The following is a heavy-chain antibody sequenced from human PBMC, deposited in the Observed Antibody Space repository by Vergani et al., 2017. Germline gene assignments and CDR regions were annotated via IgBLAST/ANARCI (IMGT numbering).Heavy chain of an antibody. J-gene: IGHJ5*02. CDR1: GFTVSSNY. D-gene: IGHD3-3*01. V-gene: IGHV3-66*01. CDR3: AKDTVYDFWSGYYGWFDP. Sequence: EVQLVESGGGLVQPGGSLRLSCAASGFTVSSNYMSWVRQAPGKGLEWVSVIYSGGSTYYADSVKGRFTISRDNSKNTLYLQMNSLRAEDTAVYYCAKDTVYDFWSGYYGWFDPWGQGTLVTVSS. CDR2: IYSGGST.